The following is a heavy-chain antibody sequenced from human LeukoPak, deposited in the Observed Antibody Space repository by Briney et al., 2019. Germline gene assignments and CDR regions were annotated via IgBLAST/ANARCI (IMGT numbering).Heavy chain of an antibody. CDR3: AKAPSGSTLSNYMDV. D-gene: IGHD3-10*01. V-gene: IGHV3-9*03. CDR1: GFTFDDYA. J-gene: IGHJ6*03. CDR2: ISWNSGSI. Sequence: GGSLRLSCAASGFTFDDYAMHWVRQAPGKGLEWVSGISWNSGSIGYADSVRGRFTISRDNAKNSLYLQMNSLRAEDMALYYCAKAPSGSTLSNYMDVWGKGTTVTVSS.